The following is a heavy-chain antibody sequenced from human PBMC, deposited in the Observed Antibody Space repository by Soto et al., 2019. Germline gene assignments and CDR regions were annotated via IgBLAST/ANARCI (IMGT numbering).Heavy chain of an antibody. CDR3: ARNLMDYDILTGYHMAYYFHH. Sequence: ASVKVSCKASGYTFTSYAMHWVRQAPGQRLEWMGWINAGNGNTKYSQKFQGRLTITRDTSASTAYMELSSLRSEDTAVYYCARNLMDYDILTGYHMAYYFHHWGQGTLVTVS. V-gene: IGHV1-3*01. D-gene: IGHD3-9*01. CDR1: GYTFTSYA. CDR2: INAGNGNT. J-gene: IGHJ4*01.